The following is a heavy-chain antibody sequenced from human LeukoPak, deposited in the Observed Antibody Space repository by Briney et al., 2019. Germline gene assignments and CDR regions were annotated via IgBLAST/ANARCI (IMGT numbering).Heavy chain of an antibody. CDR1: GFTFSSYW. CDR3: ARRRPGHGIDY. J-gene: IGHJ4*02. D-gene: IGHD1-14*01. Sequence: PGGSLRLSCVASGFTFSSYWMHWVRQAPGKGLVWVSRINSDGSSTSYADSVKGRFTISRDNAKSTLYLQMNSLRAEDTAVYYCARRRPGHGIDYWGQGTLVTVSS. V-gene: IGHV3-74*01. CDR2: INSDGSST.